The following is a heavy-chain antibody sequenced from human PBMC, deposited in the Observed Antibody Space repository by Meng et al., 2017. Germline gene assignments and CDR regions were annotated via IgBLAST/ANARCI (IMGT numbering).Heavy chain of an antibody. V-gene: IGHV3-33*01. CDR3: AREVPPWY. CDR2: IWYDGSNK. CDR1: GFTFSSYG. Sequence: VWLVWCWGGGVQPWRSLRLSCAASGFTFSSYGMHWVRQAPGKGLEWVAVIWYDGSNKYYADSVKGRFTISRDNAKNSLYLQMNSLRAEDTAVYYCAREVPPWYWGQGTLVTVSS. J-gene: IGHJ4*02.